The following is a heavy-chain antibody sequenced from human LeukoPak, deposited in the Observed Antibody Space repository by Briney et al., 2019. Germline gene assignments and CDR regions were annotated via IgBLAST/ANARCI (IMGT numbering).Heavy chain of an antibody. D-gene: IGHD2-2*01. CDR1: GFTFSSYE. J-gene: IGHJ4*02. V-gene: IGHV3-48*03. Sequence: GGSLRLSCAASGFTFSSYEMNWVRQAPGKGLEWVSYISSSGSTIYYADSVKGRFTISRDNAKNSLYLQMNSLRAEDTAVYYCAKDRYCSGSTCASYYFDSWGQGTLVTVSS. CDR3: AKDRYCSGSTCASYYFDS. CDR2: ISSSGSTI.